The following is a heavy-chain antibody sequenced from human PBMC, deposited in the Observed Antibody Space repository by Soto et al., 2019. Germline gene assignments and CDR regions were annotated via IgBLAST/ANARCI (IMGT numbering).Heavy chain of an antibody. D-gene: IGHD2-2*01. Sequence: QVQLQESGPGLVKPSQTLSLTCTVSGGSISSGGYYWSWIRQHPGKGLGWIGYIYYSASTYYIPSLTSRVTISVDTSKNQFSLKLSSVTAADTAVYYCARVRSSTSCYSDWGQGTLVTVSS. V-gene: IGHV4-31*03. CDR1: GGSISSGGYY. J-gene: IGHJ4*02. CDR3: ARVRSSTSCYSD. CDR2: IYYSAST.